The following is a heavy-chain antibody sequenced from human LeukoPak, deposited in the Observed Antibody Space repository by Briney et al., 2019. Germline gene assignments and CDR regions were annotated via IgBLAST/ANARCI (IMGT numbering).Heavy chain of an antibody. Sequence: PSETLSLTCTVSGGSISSSSYYWGWIRQPPGKGLEWIGSIYYSGSTNYRPSLKSRVTISVDTSNNQFSLMLSSVTAADTAVYYRGRSRFIYGFDYWGQGTLVSVSS. J-gene: IGHJ4*02. CDR2: IYYSGST. D-gene: IGHD3-10*01. CDR1: GGSISSSSYY. CDR3: GRSRFIYGFDY. V-gene: IGHV4-39*07.